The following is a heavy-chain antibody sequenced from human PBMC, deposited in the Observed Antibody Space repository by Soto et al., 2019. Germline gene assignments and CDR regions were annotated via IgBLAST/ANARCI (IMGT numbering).Heavy chain of an antibody. V-gene: IGHV4-4*02. CDR2: IYHSGST. CDR3: ARLIAAAGTRINWFDP. D-gene: IGHD6-13*01. CDR1: GPSISSSNW. J-gene: IGHJ5*02. Sequence: SETLSLTCAVSGPSISSSNWWCWVRQPPGKGLEWIGEIYHSGSTNYNPSLKSRVTISVDKSKNQFSLKLSSVTAADTAVYYCARLIAAAGTRINWFDPWGQGTLVTVS.